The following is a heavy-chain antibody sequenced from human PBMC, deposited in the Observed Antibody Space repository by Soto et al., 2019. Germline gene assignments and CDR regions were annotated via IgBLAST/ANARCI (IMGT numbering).Heavy chain of an antibody. V-gene: IGHV3-21*01. CDR3: AREPIYSTGLES. CDR1: GFTFSSYS. Sequence: GSLRLSCAASGFTFSSYSMNWVRQAPGKGLEWVSSISSSSSYIYYADSVKGRFTISRDNAKNSLYLQMNSLRAEDTAVYYCAREPIYSTGLESWGQGTLVTVSS. J-gene: IGHJ5*01. D-gene: IGHD2-15*01. CDR2: ISSSSSYI.